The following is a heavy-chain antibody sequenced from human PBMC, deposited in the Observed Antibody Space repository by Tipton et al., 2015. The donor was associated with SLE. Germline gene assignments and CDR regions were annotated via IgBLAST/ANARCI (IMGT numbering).Heavy chain of an antibody. D-gene: IGHD6-13*01. CDR2: IYYSGST. J-gene: IGHJ4*02. Sequence: TLSLTCTVSGGSISSSSYYWGWIRQPPGKGLEWIGSIYYSGSTYYNPSLKSRVTISVDTSKNQFSLKLSSVTAADTAVYYCARQSSPKGFDYWGQGTLVTVSS. CDR1: GGSISSSSYY. V-gene: IGHV4-39*01. CDR3: ARQSSPKGFDY.